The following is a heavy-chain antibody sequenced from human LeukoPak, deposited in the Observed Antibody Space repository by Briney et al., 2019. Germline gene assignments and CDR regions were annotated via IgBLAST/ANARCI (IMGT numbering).Heavy chain of an antibody. Sequence: ASVKVSCKASGYTFTTYPISWVLQAPGQGLEWMGWISSYNGNTNYAQNLQGRVTMTTDTSTSTAYMELRSLRSDDTAVYYCAILSGTSVRDLHDAFDIWGQGTMVTVSS. CDR1: GYTFTTYP. J-gene: IGHJ3*02. CDR2: ISSYNGNT. CDR3: AILSGTSVRDLHDAFDI. V-gene: IGHV1-18*01. D-gene: IGHD1-26*01.